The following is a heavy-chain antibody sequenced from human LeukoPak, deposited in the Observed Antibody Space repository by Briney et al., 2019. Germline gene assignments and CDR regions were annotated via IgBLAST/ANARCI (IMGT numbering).Heavy chain of an antibody. V-gene: IGHV3-30*02. Sequence: GGPLRLSCAASGFTFSSYGMHWVRQAPGKGLEWVAFIRYDGSNKYYADSVKGRFTISRDNSKNTLYLQMNSLRAEDTAVYYCAKPKTTVTTTFDYWGQGTLVTVSS. D-gene: IGHD4-17*01. CDR3: AKPKTTVTTTFDY. CDR2: IRYDGSNK. CDR1: GFTFSSYG. J-gene: IGHJ4*02.